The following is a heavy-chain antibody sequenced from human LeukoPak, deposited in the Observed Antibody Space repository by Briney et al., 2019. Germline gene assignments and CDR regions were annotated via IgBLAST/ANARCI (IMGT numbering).Heavy chain of an antibody. D-gene: IGHD3-10*01. Sequence: SQTLSLTCAISGDGVSGSPAVWNWIRQSPSRGLEWLGRAYYRSKWFIDYALSVKGRISITPDTSKNQFSLQLNSVTAEDTAVYYCARGAVRGGTNFDYWGQGTLVTVSS. J-gene: IGHJ4*02. CDR2: AYYRSKWFI. V-gene: IGHV6-1*01. CDR3: ARGAVRGGTNFDY. CDR1: GDGVSGSPAV.